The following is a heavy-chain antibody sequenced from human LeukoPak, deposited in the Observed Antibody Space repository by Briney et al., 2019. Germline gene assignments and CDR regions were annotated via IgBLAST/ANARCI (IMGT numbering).Heavy chain of an antibody. D-gene: IGHD1-26*01. CDR3: AKDRFGGATNFDY. CDR1: GDSIRSSY. CDR2: IYTTGST. V-gene: IGHV4-59*01. Sequence: SETLSLTCTVSGDSIRSSYWSWIRQSPGKGLEWIGFIYTTGSTDYNPSLKSRVTISVDTSKNQFSLKLRSVTAADTAVYYCAKDRFGGATNFDYWGQGTLVTVSS. J-gene: IGHJ4*02.